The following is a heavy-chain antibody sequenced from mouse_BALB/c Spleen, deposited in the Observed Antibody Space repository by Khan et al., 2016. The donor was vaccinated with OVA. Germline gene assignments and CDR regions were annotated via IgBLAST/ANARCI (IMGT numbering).Heavy chain of an antibody. V-gene: IGHV2-5*01. CDR2: KWRGGTT. J-gene: IGHJ3*01. CDR3: VKEDYYDYWFAY. Sequence: QVQLQQSGPGLVQPSQSLSITCTVSGFSFINYGVHWVRQSPGKGLEWLGVKWRGGTTDYNAAFMSRLSFTTHNSTSKDFFQMNSLQADDTAIYFCVKEDYYDYWFAYWGQGTLVTVSA. CDR1: GFSFINYG. D-gene: IGHD1-2*01.